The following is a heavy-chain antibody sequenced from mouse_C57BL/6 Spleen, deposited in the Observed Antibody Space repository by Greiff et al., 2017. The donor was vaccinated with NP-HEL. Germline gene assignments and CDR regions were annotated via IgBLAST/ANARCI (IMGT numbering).Heavy chain of an antibody. CDR3: ARNGNYPAWFAY. CDR1: GYTFTDYN. V-gene: IGHV1-18*01. D-gene: IGHD2-1*01. J-gene: IGHJ3*01. Sequence: EVQLQQSGPELVKPGASVKIPCKASGYTFTDYNMDWVKQSHGKSLEWIGDINPNNGGTIYNQKFKGKSTLTVDKSSSTAYMQLSSLTSEDSAVYYCARNGNYPAWFAYWGQGTLVTVSA. CDR2: INPNNGGT.